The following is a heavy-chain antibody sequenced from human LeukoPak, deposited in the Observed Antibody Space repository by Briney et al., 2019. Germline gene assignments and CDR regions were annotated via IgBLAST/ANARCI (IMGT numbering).Heavy chain of an antibody. CDR3: ARQDGRALYYFDY. V-gene: IGHV5-51*01. CDR2: IYPADSDT. Sequence: GESLKISCKGSGYSFTTYWIGWVRQMPGKGLEWMGIIYPADSDTRYSPSFQGQVTISADKSTSTAYLQWSSLKASDTAMYYCARQDGRALYYFDYWGQGTLVTVSS. D-gene: IGHD5-24*01. CDR1: GYSFTTYW. J-gene: IGHJ4*02.